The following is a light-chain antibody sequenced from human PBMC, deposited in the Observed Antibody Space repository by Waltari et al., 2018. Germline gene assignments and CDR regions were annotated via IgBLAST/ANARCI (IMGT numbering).Light chain of an antibody. CDR1: SSDFGSYNL. J-gene: IGLJ2*01. Sequence: QSALTQPASVSGSPGQSITISCTGASSDFGSYNLVSWYQQHPGKAPKVMIYEVTKRPSGVFDRCSGSRSGNTASLTISGLQPEDEADYYCCSYAGSGTLDVVFGGGTKLTVL. V-gene: IGLV2-23*02. CDR2: EVT. CDR3: CSYAGSGTLDVV.